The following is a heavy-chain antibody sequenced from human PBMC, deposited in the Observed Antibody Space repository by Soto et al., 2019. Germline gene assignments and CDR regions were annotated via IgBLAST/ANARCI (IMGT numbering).Heavy chain of an antibody. CDR3: ARDQSSTVITSTHFDP. CDR2: ISYDGSTK. V-gene: IGHV3-30*04. CDR1: GYSFGRFA. D-gene: IGHD4-17*01. Sequence: PVGSLRLSCVGSGYSFGRFAMDWVRQAPGKGLEWVAVISYDGSTKYYGDSVKGRFTISRDNSANTLYLEMNSLRPEDTAVYYCARDQSSTVITSTHFDPWGQGTLVTVSS. J-gene: IGHJ5*02.